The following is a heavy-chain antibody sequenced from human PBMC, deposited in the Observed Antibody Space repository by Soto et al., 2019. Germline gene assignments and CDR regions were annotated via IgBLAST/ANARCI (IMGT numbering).Heavy chain of an antibody. V-gene: IGHV1-18*01. D-gene: IGHD2-15*01. Sequence: QVQLVQSGAEVKKPGASVKVSCKASGYTFTSYGISWVRQAPGQGLEWMGWISAYNGNTNYAQKLQGRVTKTTDTSTSTADMELRSLRSDDTAVYYCARGDCSGGSCYWVDYWGQGTLVTVSS. J-gene: IGHJ4*02. CDR3: ARGDCSGGSCYWVDY. CDR2: ISAYNGNT. CDR1: GYTFTSYG.